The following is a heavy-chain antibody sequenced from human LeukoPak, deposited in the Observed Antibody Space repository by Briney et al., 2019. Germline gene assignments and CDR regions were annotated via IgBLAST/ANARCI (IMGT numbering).Heavy chain of an antibody. CDR3: AKTMGYYYVSGSYYNSFDY. J-gene: IGHJ4*02. D-gene: IGHD3-10*01. Sequence: GGSLRLSCAASGFTFISYAMSWGRQAPGERLEWGSDIIGSGVGTYYADSVKGGFTISRDNSQKTRCIQMKTPREQETPVYYCAKTMGYYYVSGSYYNSFDYWGQGTQVTGSS. V-gene: IGHV3-23*01. CDR1: GFTFISYA. CDR2: IIGSGVGT.